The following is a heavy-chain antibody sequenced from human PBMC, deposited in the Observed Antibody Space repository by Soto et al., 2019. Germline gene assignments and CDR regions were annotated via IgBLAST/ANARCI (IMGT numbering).Heavy chain of an antibody. CDR1: GGPISSYY. CDR2: IYYSGST. CDR3: ARDMYYYDSSGYYYVRWFDP. D-gene: IGHD3-22*01. J-gene: IGHJ5*02. Sequence: PSETLSLTCTVSGGPISSYYWSWIRQPPGKGLEWIGYIYYSGSTNYNPSLKSRVTISVDTSKNQFSLKLSSVTAADTAVYYCARDMYYYDSSGYYYVRWFDPWGQGTLVTVSS. V-gene: IGHV4-59*01.